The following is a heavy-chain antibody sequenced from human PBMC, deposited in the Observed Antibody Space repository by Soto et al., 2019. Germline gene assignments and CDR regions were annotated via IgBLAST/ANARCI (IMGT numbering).Heavy chain of an antibody. J-gene: IGHJ4*02. CDR1: GFNFGVFG. CDR3: AXTRRSSLLEVAGPGFEY. Sequence: GGSLRLSCAASGFNFGVFGMHWVRQAPGKGLEWLSVLSYEGSEEYYADSVRGRFTISRDNSKNTLFLQMDSLRVDDTGVYYCAXTRRSSLLEVAGPGFEYWGQGTLVTVSS. CDR2: LSYEGSEE. V-gene: IGHV3-30*03. D-gene: IGHD6-19*01.